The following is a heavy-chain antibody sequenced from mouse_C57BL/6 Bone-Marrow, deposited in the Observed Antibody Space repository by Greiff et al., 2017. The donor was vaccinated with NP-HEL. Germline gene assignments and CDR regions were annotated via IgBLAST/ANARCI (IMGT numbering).Heavy chain of an antibody. D-gene: IGHD3-2*02. CDR1: GFTFSSYA. J-gene: IGHJ3*01. CDR2: ISDGGSYT. Sequence: DVKLVESGGGLVKPGGSLKLSCAASGFTFSSYAMSWVRQTPEKRLAWVATISDGGSYTYYPDNVKGRFTISRDNAKNNLYLQMSNLKSEDTAMYYCARERAAQAPAWFAYWGQGTLVTVSA. CDR3: ARERAAQAPAWFAY. V-gene: IGHV5-4*01.